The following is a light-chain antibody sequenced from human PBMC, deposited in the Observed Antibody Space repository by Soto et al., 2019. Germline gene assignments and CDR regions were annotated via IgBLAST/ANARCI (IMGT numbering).Light chain of an antibody. CDR2: EVS. CDR3: SSYTNINTVI. J-gene: IGLJ2*01. CDR1: SIDVGDYNF. V-gene: IGLV2-14*01. Sequence: QSALTQPASVSGSPGQSITISCTGTSIDVGDYNFVSWYQQHPGKVPKLMIYEVSHRPSGVSNRFSGSKSGNTASLTISGLQAEDEADYYCSSYTNINTVIFGGGTKLTVL.